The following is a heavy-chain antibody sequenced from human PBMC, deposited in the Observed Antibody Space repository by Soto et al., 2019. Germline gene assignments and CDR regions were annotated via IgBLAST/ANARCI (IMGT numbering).Heavy chain of an antibody. D-gene: IGHD3-10*01. Sequence: QVQLEESGGGVVQPGRYLRLSCAASGFTFSSYGMHWVRQAPGKGLEWVAVVWYDGSHRDYADSVKGRFTISSDNSKNTVHLQMDSLRADDTAVYYCARGPLGGEYPYFMDVWGKGTTVTVAS. CDR1: GFTFSSYG. J-gene: IGHJ6*03. V-gene: IGHV3-33*01. CDR3: ARGPLGGEYPYFMDV. CDR2: VWYDGSHR.